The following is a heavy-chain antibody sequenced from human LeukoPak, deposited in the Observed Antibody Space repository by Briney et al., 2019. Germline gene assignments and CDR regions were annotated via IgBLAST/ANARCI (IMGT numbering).Heavy chain of an antibody. CDR1: GFTFSSYS. Sequence: PGGSLRLSCAASGFTFSSYSMNWVRQAPGKGLEWISGINWNGGSPGYADSVKGRFTISRDNAKNSLYLQMNSLRDEDTALYYCARRIAVAGGGTAFDMWGHGTMVIVSS. CDR3: ARRIAVAGGGTAFDM. V-gene: IGHV3-20*04. CDR2: INWNGGSP. D-gene: IGHD6-19*01. J-gene: IGHJ3*02.